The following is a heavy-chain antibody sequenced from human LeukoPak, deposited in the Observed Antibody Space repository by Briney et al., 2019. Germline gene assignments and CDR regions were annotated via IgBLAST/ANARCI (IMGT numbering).Heavy chain of an antibody. Sequence: SETLSLTCIVSGGSISSGDHYWSWLRQPPGKGLEWIGYIYDSGSTCYNPSLKSRVTISVDTSKNHFSLNLSSVTAADTAMYYCARNTVTTEVWFDPWGQGTLVTVSS. J-gene: IGHJ5*02. CDR1: GGSISSGDHY. CDR2: IYDSGST. D-gene: IGHD4-11*01. CDR3: ARNTVTTEVWFDP. V-gene: IGHV4-30-4*01.